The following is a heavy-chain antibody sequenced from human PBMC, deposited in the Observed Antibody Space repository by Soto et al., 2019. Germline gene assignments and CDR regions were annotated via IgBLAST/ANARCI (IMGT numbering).Heavy chain of an antibody. V-gene: IGHV1-69*19. J-gene: IGHJ4*02. D-gene: IGHD3-10*01. CDR3: AREVQVHTPAFVY. Sequence: QVQLVQSGAEMKKPGSSVKVSCQSSGGTFNTYAMNWVRQAPGQGTEWMGDISPMFGAANYAPKFQGRVTITADESTGTSYMQLSSLTSEDTALYCCAREVQVHTPAFVYWGQGTLVTVSS. CDR1: GGTFNTYA. CDR2: ISPMFGAA.